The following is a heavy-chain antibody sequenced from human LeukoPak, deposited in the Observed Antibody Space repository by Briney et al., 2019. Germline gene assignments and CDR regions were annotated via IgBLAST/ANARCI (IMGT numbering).Heavy chain of an antibody. D-gene: IGHD6-19*01. CDR1: GFTVSSNY. J-gene: IGHJ4*02. Sequence: PGGSLRLSCAASGFTVSSNYMSWVRQAPGKGLEWVSVIYSGGSTYYADSVKGRFTISRDNSKNTLYLQMNSLRAEDTAVYYCAKSRAIAVLFFDYWGQGTLVTVSS. CDR3: AKSRAIAVLFFDY. CDR2: IYSGGST. V-gene: IGHV3-66*01.